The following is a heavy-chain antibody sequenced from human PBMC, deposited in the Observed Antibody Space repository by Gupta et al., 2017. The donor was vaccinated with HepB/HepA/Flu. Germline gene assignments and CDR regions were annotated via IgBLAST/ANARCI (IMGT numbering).Heavy chain of an antibody. CDR3: ARDLLLQTYGMDV. Sequence: QGQLVESGGGVVQSGRSLRLSCAASAFSFSTYAMHWVRQAPDKGLEWVALISYDGRITVYADSVQGRFTVSRDNSKNTLFLQLNSLRPGDTGIYYCARDLLLQTYGMDVWGRGTTVTVSS. V-gene: IGHV3-30*04. CDR1: AFSFSTYA. D-gene: IGHD2-15*01. CDR2: ISYDGRIT. J-gene: IGHJ6*02.